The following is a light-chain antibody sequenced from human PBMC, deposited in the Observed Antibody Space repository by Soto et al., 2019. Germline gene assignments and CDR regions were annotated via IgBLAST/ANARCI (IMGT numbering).Light chain of an antibody. V-gene: IGLV2-23*01. CDR1: SSDVGSYNL. J-gene: IGLJ2*01. Sequence: QSALTQPASVSGSPGQSITISCTGTSSDVGSYNLVSWYQQHPGKAPKLMIYEDIKRPSGVSNRFSGSKSGNTASLTISGLQPEDEADYYCCSYAGSGALFGGGTQLTVL. CDR3: CSYAGSGAL. CDR2: EDI.